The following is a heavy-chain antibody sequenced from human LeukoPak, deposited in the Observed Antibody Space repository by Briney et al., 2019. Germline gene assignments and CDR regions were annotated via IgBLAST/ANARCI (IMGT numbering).Heavy chain of an antibody. D-gene: IGHD1-1*01. V-gene: IGHV3-30*18. J-gene: IGHJ4*02. CDR1: GFTFSTYG. CDR3: AKDMWKTTLSTNDY. CDR2: ISYDGDNK. Sequence: GGSLRLSCAASGFTFSTYGMHWVRQAPGKGLEWVSVISYDGDNKYYTDSVKGRFTISRDNSKNTLYLQKNSLRAEDTAVYYCAKDMWKTTLSTNDYWGQGTLVTVSS.